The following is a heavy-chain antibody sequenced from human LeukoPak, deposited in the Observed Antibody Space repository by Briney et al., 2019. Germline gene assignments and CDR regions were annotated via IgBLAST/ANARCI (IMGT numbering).Heavy chain of an antibody. CDR3: VKEVSFGEMGGDN. J-gene: IGHJ4*02. CDR2: IKSDGSEK. Sequence: GGSLRLSCAASGFIFSNYGMHWVRQTPGKGLEWVTFIKSDGSEKDYADSVKGRFTISRDNSKSTLYLQMNSLRAEDMTLYHCVKEVSFGEMGGDNWGQGTLVTVSS. CDR1: GFIFSNYG. V-gene: IGHV3-30*02. D-gene: IGHD3-16*01.